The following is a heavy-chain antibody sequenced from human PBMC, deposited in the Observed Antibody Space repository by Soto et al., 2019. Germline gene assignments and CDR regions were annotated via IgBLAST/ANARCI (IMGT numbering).Heavy chain of an antibody. CDR3: ARDVPYDSSGYSYPTFDY. Sequence: SVKVSCKASGGTFSSYAISWVRQAPGQGLEWMGGIIPIFGTANYAQKFQGRVTITADESTSTAYMELSSLRSEDTAVYYCARDVPYDSSGYSYPTFDYWGQGTLVTVS. J-gene: IGHJ4*02. V-gene: IGHV1-69*13. CDR1: GGTFSSYA. D-gene: IGHD3-22*01. CDR2: IIPIFGTA.